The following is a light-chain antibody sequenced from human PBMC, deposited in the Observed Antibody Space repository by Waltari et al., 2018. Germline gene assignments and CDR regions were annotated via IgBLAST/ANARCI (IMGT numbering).Light chain of an antibody. Sequence: EVVLTQSPGTLSLSPGETATLPCRASQSLTKRYLAWYQQKPGQAPRLLIYGASSRAAGIPDRFSGSGSGTDFSLTINRLEPDDSAVYYCQQYGSSILYTFGQGTKLEIK. CDR2: GAS. J-gene: IGKJ2*01. CDR3: QQYGSSILYT. V-gene: IGKV3-20*01. CDR1: QSLTKRY.